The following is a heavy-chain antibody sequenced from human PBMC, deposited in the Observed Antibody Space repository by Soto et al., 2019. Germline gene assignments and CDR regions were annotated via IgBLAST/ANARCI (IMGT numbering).Heavy chain of an antibody. CDR2: IDPSDGTT. V-gene: IGHV1-46*04. Sequence: GASVKVSCKASGYPFTTYHMHCVRQAPGQGLEWMGMIDPSDGTTTYAQKLQGRVTMTRDTATSTVYMELSSLRSEDTAVYYCARDEVPDVQNDAFDIWGQGTMVTVSS. CDR3: ARDEVPDVQNDAFDI. CDR1: GYPFTTYH. J-gene: IGHJ3*02.